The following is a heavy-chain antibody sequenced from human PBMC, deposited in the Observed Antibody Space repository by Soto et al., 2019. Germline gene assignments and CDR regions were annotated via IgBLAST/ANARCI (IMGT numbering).Heavy chain of an antibody. CDR3: AREEVLEGAWGLAFDY. D-gene: IGHD1-26*01. V-gene: IGHV1-3*01. CDR2: INAGNGNT. J-gene: IGHJ4*02. CDR1: GYTFTSYA. Sequence: QVQLVQSGAEVKKPGASVKVSCKASGYTFTSYAMHWVRQAPGQRLEWMGWINAGNGNTKYSQKFQGRVTITRDTSASTAYMALSSLRSEDTAVYYCAREEVLEGAWGLAFDYWGQGTLGTVSS.